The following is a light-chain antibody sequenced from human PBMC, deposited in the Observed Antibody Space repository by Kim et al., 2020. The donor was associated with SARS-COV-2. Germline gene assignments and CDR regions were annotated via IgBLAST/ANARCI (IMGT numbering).Light chain of an antibody. V-gene: IGLV3-19*01. CDR3: QSRDSGGKVI. J-gene: IGLJ2*01. CDR2: GRN. Sequence: SSELTQDPAVSVALGQTVRITCQGDRLRSYYATWYQKKPRQAPVLVIYGRNNRPSGTPDRFSGSTSGNTASLTISGAQAEDEADFYCQSRDSGGKVIFGGGTQLTVL. CDR1: RLRSYY.